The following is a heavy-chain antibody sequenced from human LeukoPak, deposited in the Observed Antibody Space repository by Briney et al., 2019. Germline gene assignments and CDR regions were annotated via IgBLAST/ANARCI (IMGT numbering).Heavy chain of an antibody. D-gene: IGHD2-2*02. CDR2: INHSGSA. CDR1: GGSFSGYY. V-gene: IGHV4-34*01. Sequence: PSETLSLTCAVYGGSFSGYYWSWIRQPPGKGLEWIGEINHSGSANYNPSLKSRVTISVDTSKNQFSLKLSSVTAADTAVYYCARQTACSSTSCYRYYYYYYMDVWGKGTTVTVSS. CDR3: ARQTACSSTSCYRYYYYYYMDV. J-gene: IGHJ6*03.